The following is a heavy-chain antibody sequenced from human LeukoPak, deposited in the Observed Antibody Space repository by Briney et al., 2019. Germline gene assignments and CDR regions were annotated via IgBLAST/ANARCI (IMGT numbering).Heavy chain of an antibody. J-gene: IGHJ4*02. V-gene: IGHV1-24*01. CDR2: FDPEDGET. D-gene: IGHD3-22*01. CDR1: GYTLTELS. Sequence: ASVKVSCTVSGYTLTELSMHWVRQAPGKGLEWMGGFDPEDGETIYAQKFQGRVTMTEDTSTDTAYMELSSLRSEDTAVYYCATQVSSGYYRPYYFDYWGQGTLVTVSS. CDR3: ATQVSSGYYRPYYFDY.